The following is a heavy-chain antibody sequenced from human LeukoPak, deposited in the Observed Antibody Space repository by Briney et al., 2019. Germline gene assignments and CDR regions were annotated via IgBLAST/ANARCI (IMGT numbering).Heavy chain of an antibody. CDR3: ARDGRELLTDYYYYYMDV. CDR1: GYTFTGYY. Sequence: GASVKVSCKASGYTFTGYYMHWVRQAPGQGLEWMGWINPNSGGTNYALKFQGRVTMTRDTSISTAYMELSRLRSDDTAVYYCARDGRELLTDYYYYYMDVWGKGTTVTISS. J-gene: IGHJ6*03. CDR2: INPNSGGT. V-gene: IGHV1-2*02. D-gene: IGHD1-26*01.